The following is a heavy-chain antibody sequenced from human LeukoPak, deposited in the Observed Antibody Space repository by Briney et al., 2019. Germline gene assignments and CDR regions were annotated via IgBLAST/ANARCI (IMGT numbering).Heavy chain of an antibody. V-gene: IGHV3-30*18. CDR3: AKDRSMVRGVPPGGMDV. CDR2: ISYDGSNK. CDR1: GFTFSSYG. J-gene: IGHJ6*04. Sequence: GGSLRLSCAASGFTFSSYGMHWVRQAPGKGLEWVAVISYDGSNKYYADSVEGRFTISRDNSKNTLYLQMNSLRAEDTAVYYCAKDRSMVRGVPPGGMDVWGKGTTVTVSS. D-gene: IGHD3-10*01.